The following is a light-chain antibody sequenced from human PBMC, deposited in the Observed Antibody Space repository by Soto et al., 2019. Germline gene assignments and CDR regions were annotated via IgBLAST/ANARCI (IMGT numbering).Light chain of an antibody. V-gene: IGLV2-14*01. CDR3: SSYTSSSPAIV. J-gene: IGLJ1*01. CDR2: DVS. Sequence: QSALNQPASVSGSPGQSITISCTGTSSDVGGYNYVSWYQQHPGKAPKLMIYDVSNRPSGVSNRFSGSKSGNTASLTISGLQAEDEADYYCSSYTSSSPAIVFGTGTKVTVL. CDR1: SSDVGGYNY.